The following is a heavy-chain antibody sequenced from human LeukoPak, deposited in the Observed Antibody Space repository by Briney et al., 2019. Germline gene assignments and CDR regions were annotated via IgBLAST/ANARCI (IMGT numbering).Heavy chain of an antibody. Sequence: PGGSLRLSCAASGLTVSNNYMSWVRQAPGKGLEWVSISYSDSNTNYADSVKGRFTISRDTSQNTLSLQMNSLRVEDTAVYYCVRKNRDFNAAFDIWGQGTVVTVSS. V-gene: IGHV3-53*01. CDR1: GLTVSNNY. J-gene: IGHJ3*02. CDR3: VRKNRDFNAAFDI. CDR2: SYSDSNT. D-gene: IGHD1-14*01.